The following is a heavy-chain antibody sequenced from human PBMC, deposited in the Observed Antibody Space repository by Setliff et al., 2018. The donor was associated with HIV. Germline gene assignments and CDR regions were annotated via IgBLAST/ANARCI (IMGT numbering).Heavy chain of an antibody. CDR1: GFIFSSYN. D-gene: IGHD3-3*01. V-gene: IGHV3-21*04. J-gene: IGHJ4*02. CDR2: ISTSSIYI. Sequence: PGGSLRLSCAASGFIFSSYNMNWVRQAPGKGLEWVSSISTSSIYIYYADSVKGRFTISRDNAQKSLYLEMNSLRVEDTAVYYCARVGLWSHYSPDYWGQGTLVTVSS. CDR3: ARVGLWSHYSPDY.